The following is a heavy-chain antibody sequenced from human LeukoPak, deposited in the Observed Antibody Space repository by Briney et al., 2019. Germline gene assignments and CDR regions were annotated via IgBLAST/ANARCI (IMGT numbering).Heavy chain of an antibody. J-gene: IGHJ6*03. CDR2: IYYSGNT. CDR1: GGSFSGYY. V-gene: IGHV4-39*01. CDR3: ARHSGYYNHYMDV. Sequence: SSETLSLTCAVYGGSFSGYYWGYIRQPPGKGLEWIGSIYYSGNTYYNPSLKSRVTISVDTSQNQFSLKLSSVTAADTAVYYCARHSGYYNHYMDVWGKGTTVTVSS.